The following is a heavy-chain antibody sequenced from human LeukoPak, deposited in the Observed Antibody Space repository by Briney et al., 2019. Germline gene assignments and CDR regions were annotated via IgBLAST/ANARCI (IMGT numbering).Heavy chain of an antibody. D-gene: IGHD3-10*01. CDR3: AREYYYGSGSYYIGVPDD. J-gene: IGHJ4*02. CDR2: IDPNSGGT. CDR1: GYTFTGYY. V-gene: IGHV1-2*02. Sequence: ASVKVSCKASGYTFTGYYMHWVRQAPGQGLEWMGWIDPNSGGTNYAQKFQGRVTMTRDTSISTAYMVLNRLRSDDTAVYYCAREYYYGSGSYYIGVPDDWGQGTLVTVSS.